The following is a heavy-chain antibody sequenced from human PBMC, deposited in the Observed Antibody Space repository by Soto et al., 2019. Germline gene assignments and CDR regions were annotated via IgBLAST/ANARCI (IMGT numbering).Heavy chain of an antibody. Sequence: QVQLQESGPGLVKPSQTLTLTCTVSGGSISSGGYYWSWIRQHPGKGLEWIGHISDSGSTYYNPSLESRVTISADTSKNHFSLKLSAVPAADTAVYYCARTTFYDIFTAYYSLFDYWGQGTLVTVSS. D-gene: IGHD3-9*01. J-gene: IGHJ4*02. CDR2: ISDSGST. V-gene: IGHV4-31*03. CDR1: GGSISSGGYY. CDR3: ARTTFYDIFTAYYSLFDY.